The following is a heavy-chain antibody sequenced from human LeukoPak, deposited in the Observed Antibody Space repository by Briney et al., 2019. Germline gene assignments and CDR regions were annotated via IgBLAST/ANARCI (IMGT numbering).Heavy chain of an antibody. CDR3: ARPYFPGIAVGGGY. CDR1: GFTFSNYA. J-gene: IGHJ4*02. CDR2: ISATGGST. D-gene: IGHD6-19*01. Sequence: GRSLRLSCAASGFTFSNYAMSWVRQAPGKGLDWVSVISATGGSTYYADSVKGRFTISRDNSKSTLYLQMNSLRAEDTAVYYCARPYFPGIAVGGGYWGQGTLVTVSS. V-gene: IGHV3-23*01.